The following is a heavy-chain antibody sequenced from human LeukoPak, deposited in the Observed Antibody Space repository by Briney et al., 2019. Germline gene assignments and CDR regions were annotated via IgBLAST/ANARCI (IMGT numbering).Heavy chain of an antibody. CDR1: GFTFDDHT. D-gene: IGHD6-13*01. CDR2: SWVGSTT. CDR3: TKARSSSWSYLES. Sequence: GGSLRLSCAASGFTFDDHTMHWVRQLPGKGLDWVSLSWVGSTTYYADSVKDRFTISRDTSKNSLYLQMNSLRTEDTALYYCTKARSSSWSYLESWGQGTLVTVSS. V-gene: IGHV3-43*01. J-gene: IGHJ4*02.